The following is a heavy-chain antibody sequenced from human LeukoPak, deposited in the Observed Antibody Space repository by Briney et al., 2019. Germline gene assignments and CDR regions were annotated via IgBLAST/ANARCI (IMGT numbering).Heavy chain of an antibody. J-gene: IGHJ1*01. V-gene: IGHV3-9*01. CDR1: GFTFSSYA. Sequence: GGSLRLSCAASGFTFSSYAMSWVRQAPGKGLEWVSGISWNSGSIGYADSVKGRFTISRDNAKNSLYLQMNSLRAEDTALYYCAKDLSGYFQHWGQGTLVTVSS. CDR3: AKDLSGYFQH. CDR2: ISWNSGSI. D-gene: IGHD5-12*01.